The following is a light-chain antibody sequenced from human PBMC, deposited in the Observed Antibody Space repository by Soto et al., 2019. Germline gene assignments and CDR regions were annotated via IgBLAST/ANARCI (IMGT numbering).Light chain of an antibody. CDR1: QSVSSY. V-gene: IGKV3-11*01. Sequence: EIVLTQSPATLSLSPGERATLSCRASQSVSSYLAWYQQKPGQAPRLLIYDASNRVTGIPARFSGSGSGTDFPLNISILEPEEFAVEFRRQRNNWPSLFPFGPGTKVDIK. CDR2: DAS. CDR3: RQRNNWPSLFP. J-gene: IGKJ3*01.